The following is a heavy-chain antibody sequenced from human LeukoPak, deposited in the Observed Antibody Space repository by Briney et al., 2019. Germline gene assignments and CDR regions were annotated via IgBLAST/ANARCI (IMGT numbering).Heavy chain of an antibody. D-gene: IGHD2-2*01. Sequence: GGSLRLSCAASGFIFSTFWMHWVRQVPGKGLVWVSHTNSDGSTTDYADSVRGRFTISRDNAKNTLYLQMNRLTVEDTAVYYCAKDHCSSTSCYYFDYWGQGTLVTVSS. V-gene: IGHV3-74*01. CDR1: GFIFSTFW. J-gene: IGHJ4*02. CDR3: AKDHCSSTSCYYFDY. CDR2: TNSDGSTT.